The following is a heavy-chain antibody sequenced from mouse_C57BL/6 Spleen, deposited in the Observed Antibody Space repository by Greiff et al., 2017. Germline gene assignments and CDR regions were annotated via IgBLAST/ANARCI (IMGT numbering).Heavy chain of an antibody. Sequence: VHVKQSGAELVRPGASVKLSCTASGFNIKDYYMHWVKQRPEQGLEWIGRIDPEDGDTEYAPKFQGKATMTADTSSNTAYLQLSSLTSEDTAVYYGTTNYYGSRGWFAYWGQGTLVTVSA. CDR2: IDPEDGDT. CDR3: TTNYYGSRGWFAY. CDR1: GFNIKDYY. J-gene: IGHJ3*01. V-gene: IGHV14-1*01. D-gene: IGHD1-1*01.